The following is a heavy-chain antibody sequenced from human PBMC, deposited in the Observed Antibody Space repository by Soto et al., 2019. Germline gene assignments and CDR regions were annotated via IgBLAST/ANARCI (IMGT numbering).Heavy chain of an antibody. Sequence: GGSLRLSCAASGFTLSSYWMSWVRQAPGKGLEWVANIKQDGSEKYYVDSVKGRFTISRDNAKNSLYLQMNSLRAEATAVYYCARDETYYYGSGPVGGQGTLVTVSS. J-gene: IGHJ4*02. D-gene: IGHD3-10*01. CDR1: GFTLSSYW. V-gene: IGHV3-7*01. CDR2: IKQDGSEK. CDR3: ARDETYYYGSGPV.